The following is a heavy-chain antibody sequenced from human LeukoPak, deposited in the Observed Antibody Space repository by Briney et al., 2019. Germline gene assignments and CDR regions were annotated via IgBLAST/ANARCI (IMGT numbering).Heavy chain of an antibody. V-gene: IGHV2-26*01. CDR3: ARIQYTSGWTFDY. CDR2: IFSNDEN. CDR1: GFSLSNARMG. D-gene: IGHD6-19*01. J-gene: IGHJ4*02. Sequence: SGPTLVNPTETLTLTCTVSGFSLSNARMGVSWIRQPPGKALEWLAHIFSNDENSYNTSLKSRLTISKDTSKSQVVLTMTSMDPVDTATYYCARIQYTSGWTFDYWGQGTLVTVSS.